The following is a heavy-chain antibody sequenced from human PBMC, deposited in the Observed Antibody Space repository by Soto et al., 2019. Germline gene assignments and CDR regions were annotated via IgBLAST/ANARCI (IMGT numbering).Heavy chain of an antibody. Sequence: QVQLQESGPGLVKPSQTLSLTCTVSGGSISSGDYYWSWIRQPPGKGLEWIGYIYYSGSTYYNPSLESRVTISVDTSKYLFALRXSSVTAADTAVYYCARDFPRGYYYDSDQRVGYFDYWGQGTLVTVSS. D-gene: IGHD3-22*01. CDR2: IYYSGST. V-gene: IGHV4-30-4*01. CDR1: GGSISSGDYY. J-gene: IGHJ4*02. CDR3: ARDFPRGYYYDSDQRVGYFDY.